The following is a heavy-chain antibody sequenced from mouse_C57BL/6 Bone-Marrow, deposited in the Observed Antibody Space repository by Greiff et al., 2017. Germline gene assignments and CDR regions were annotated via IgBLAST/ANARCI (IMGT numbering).Heavy chain of an antibody. CDR1: GYAFSSSW. CDR3: ARTDWFAY. Sequence: QVQLQHSGPELVKPGASVKISCKASGYAFSSSWMNWVKQRPGKGLEWIGRIYPGDGDTNYNGKFKGKATLTADKSSSTAYMQLSSLTSEDSAVYFCARTDWFAYWGQGTLVTVSA. J-gene: IGHJ3*01. V-gene: IGHV1-82*01. CDR2: IYPGDGDT.